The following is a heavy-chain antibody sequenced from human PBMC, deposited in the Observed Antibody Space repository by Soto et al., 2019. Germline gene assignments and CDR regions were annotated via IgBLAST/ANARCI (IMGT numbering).Heavy chain of an antibody. V-gene: IGHV1-69*01. CDR1: GGTFSSYA. CDR3: ASLTYCGCDCYPYLFDY. CDR2: IIPIFGTA. J-gene: IGHJ4*02. D-gene: IGHD2-21*02. Sequence: QVQLVQSGAEVKTPGSSVKVSCKASGGTFSSYAISWVRQAPGQGLEWMGGIIPIFGTANYAQKFQGRVTITADESTSTAYMELSSLRSEDTAVYYCASLTYCGCDCYPYLFDYWGQGTLVTVSS.